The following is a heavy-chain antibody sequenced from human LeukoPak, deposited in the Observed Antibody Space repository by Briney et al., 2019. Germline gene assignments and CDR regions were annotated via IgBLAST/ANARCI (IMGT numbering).Heavy chain of an antibody. V-gene: IGHV4-4*07. J-gene: IGHJ4*02. CDR1: GFSISTYY. CDR3: ARDVGKAY. Sequence: KPSETLSLTCTVSGFSISTYYWSWFRQPAGKGLEWIGRIHSSGNTNYNPSLQSRVSLSMDTSQNQFSLRLTSLTAADTAVYFCARDVGKAYWGQGLLAIVSS. D-gene: IGHD4-23*01. CDR2: IHSSGNT.